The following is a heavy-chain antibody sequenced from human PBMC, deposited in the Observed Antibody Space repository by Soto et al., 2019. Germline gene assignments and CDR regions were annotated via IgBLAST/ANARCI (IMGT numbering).Heavy chain of an antibody. Sequence: QVQLVQSGAEVRKPGASVKVSCKGSGYTFSSYDINWVRQASGQGLEWMGWVNPNSGNTGYAQKFQGRVTMTREFFIDTVYMELSSLTSEDTAVYYCARRARVGRQLWLPFDYWAQGTLVTVSS. CDR3: ARRARVGRQLWLPFDY. CDR1: GYTFSSYD. J-gene: IGHJ4*02. CDR2: VNPNSGNT. D-gene: IGHD5-18*01. V-gene: IGHV1-8*01.